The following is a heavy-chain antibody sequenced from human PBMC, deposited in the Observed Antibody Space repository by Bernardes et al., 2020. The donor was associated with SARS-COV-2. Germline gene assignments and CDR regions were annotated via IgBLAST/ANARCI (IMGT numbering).Heavy chain of an antibody. CDR1: RGSSNSNH. J-gene: IGHJ6*02. V-gene: IGHV4-4*07. CDR2: VFDTGRP. CDR3: ARAVTCGEDCSVFYYYGMDV. D-gene: IGHD4-17*01. Sequence: TPSLTSTVSRGSSNSNHCALSTPSPGKGLEWIGHVFDTGRPTYNAPFQSRVSMSVDASKNQLSLRLSSVTTADTAVYYCARAVTCGEDCSVFYYYGMDVWGQGTTVTVSS.